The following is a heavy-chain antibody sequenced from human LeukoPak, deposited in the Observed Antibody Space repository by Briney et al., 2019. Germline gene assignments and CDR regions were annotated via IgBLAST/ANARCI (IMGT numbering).Heavy chain of an antibody. D-gene: IGHD5-24*01. J-gene: IGHJ6*02. CDR2: IRSKANTYAT. Sequence: GGSLRLSCAASGFTFSGPDMHRVRQASGKGLEWVGRIRSKANTYATAYAASVEGRFTVSRDDSKNTAYLQMNSLKTEDTAVYYCVRRMGGGNYYGLDVWGQGTTVTVSS. CDR1: GFTFSGPD. V-gene: IGHV3-73*01. CDR3: VRRMGGGNYYGLDV.